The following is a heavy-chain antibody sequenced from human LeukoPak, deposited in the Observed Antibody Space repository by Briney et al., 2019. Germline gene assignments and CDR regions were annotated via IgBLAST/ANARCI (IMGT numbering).Heavy chain of an antibody. D-gene: IGHD3-10*01. V-gene: IGHV4-39*01. J-gene: IGHJ3*02. Sequence: PSETLSLTXTVSGGSISSRNYYWGWISQPPGKGLEWIGCIYSSGSTYYNPSLMSRVTISVDTSKSQFSLKLSSVTAADTAVYYCARLGGSGDTFDIWGQGTMVTVSS. CDR2: IYSSGST. CDR3: ARLGGSGDTFDI. CDR1: GGSISSRNYY.